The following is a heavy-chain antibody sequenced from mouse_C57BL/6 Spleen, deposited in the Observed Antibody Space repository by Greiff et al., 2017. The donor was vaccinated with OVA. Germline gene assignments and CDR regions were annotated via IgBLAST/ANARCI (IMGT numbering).Heavy chain of an antibody. J-gene: IGHJ1*03. V-gene: IGHV1-64*01. D-gene: IGHD1-1*01. CDR2: IHPNSGST. CDR1: GYTFTSYW. Sequence: QVQLQQPGAELVKPGASVKLSCKASGYTFTSYWMHWVKQRPGQGLEWIGMIHPNSGSTNYNEKFKSKATLTVDKSSSTAYMQLSSLTSEDSAVYCCATTTVVATPYWYFDVWGTGTTVTVSS. CDR3: ATTTVVATPYWYFDV.